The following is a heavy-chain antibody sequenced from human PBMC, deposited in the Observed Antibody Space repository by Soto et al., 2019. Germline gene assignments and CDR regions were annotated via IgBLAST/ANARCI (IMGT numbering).Heavy chain of an antibody. CDR1: GFTFSSYA. D-gene: IGHD3-22*01. Sequence: HPGGSLRLSCAASGFTFSSYAMHWVRQAPGKGLEWVAVISYDGSNKYYADSVKGRFTISRDNSKNTLYLQMNSLRAEDTAVYYCARDYYDSSGYDFDYWGQGTLVTVSS. CDR2: ISYDGSNK. J-gene: IGHJ4*02. V-gene: IGHV3-30-3*01. CDR3: ARDYYDSSGYDFDY.